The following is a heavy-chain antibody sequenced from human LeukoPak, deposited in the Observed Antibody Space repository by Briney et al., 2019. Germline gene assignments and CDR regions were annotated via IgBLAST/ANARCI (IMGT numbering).Heavy chain of an antibody. CDR3: ARDRGKKEGWFDP. D-gene: IGHD3-10*01. V-gene: IGHV4-4*08. J-gene: IGHJ5*02. Sequence: GSLRLSCAASGFTFSSYSMNWVRQAPGKGLEWIGSIYTSGSTNYNPSLKSRVTISVDTSKNQFSLKLSSVTAADTAVYYCARDRGKKEGWFDPWGQGTLVTVSS. CDR1: GFTFSSYS. CDR2: IYTSGST.